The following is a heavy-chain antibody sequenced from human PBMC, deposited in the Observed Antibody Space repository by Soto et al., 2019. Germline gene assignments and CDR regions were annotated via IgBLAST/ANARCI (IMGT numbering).Heavy chain of an antibody. D-gene: IGHD3-3*01. CDR3: ASPRTEIVWSGYSY. CDR1: GYTFTSYA. J-gene: IGHJ4*02. Sequence: ASVKVSCKASGYTFTSYAMHWVRQAPGQRLEWMGWINAGNGNTKYPQKFQGRVTITRDTSASTAYMELSSLRSEDTAVYYCASPRTEIVWSGYSYWGQGTLVTVSS. V-gene: IGHV1-3*01. CDR2: INAGNGNT.